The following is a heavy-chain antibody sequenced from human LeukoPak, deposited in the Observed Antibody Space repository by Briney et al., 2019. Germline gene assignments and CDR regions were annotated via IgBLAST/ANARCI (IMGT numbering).Heavy chain of an antibody. CDR1: EFTFRIYW. CDR3: ARDLPYCSGGSCYSDY. Sequence: GGSLRLSCAASEFTFRIYWMSWARQAPGKGLEWVANIKQDGSEKYYVDSVRGPFTISRDNAKNSLYLQMNSLRAEDTAVYYCARDLPYCSGGSCYSDYWGQGTLVTVSS. J-gene: IGHJ4*02. V-gene: IGHV3-7*01. D-gene: IGHD2-15*01. CDR2: IKQDGSEK.